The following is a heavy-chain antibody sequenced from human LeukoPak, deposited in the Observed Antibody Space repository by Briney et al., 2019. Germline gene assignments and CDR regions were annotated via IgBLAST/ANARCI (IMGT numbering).Heavy chain of an antibody. J-gene: IGHJ4*02. CDR1: GFTFSNYW. Sequence: GGSLRLSCAASGFTFSNYWMHWVRQAPGKGLVWVSRINSDGSSRNYADSVKGRFTISRDNAKNTLYLQMNSLRAEDTALYYCARGISYSSSWYGYYFDYWGQGTLVTVSS. V-gene: IGHV3-74*01. CDR3: ARGISYSSSWYGYYFDY. CDR2: INSDGSSR. D-gene: IGHD6-13*01.